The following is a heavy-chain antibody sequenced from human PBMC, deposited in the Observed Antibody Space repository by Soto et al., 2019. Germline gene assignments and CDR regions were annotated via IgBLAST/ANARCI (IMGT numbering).Heavy chain of an antibody. CDR3: AGTPWDIVVVPAAMTSWFDP. J-gene: IGHJ5*02. D-gene: IGHD2-2*01. CDR1: GGSISSYY. CDR2: IYYSGST. Sequence: SETLSLTCTVSGGSISSYYWSWIRQPPGKGLEWIGYIYYSGSTNYNPSLKSRVTISVDTSKNQFSLKLSSVTAADTAVYYCAGTPWDIVVVPAAMTSWFDPWGQGTLVTVSS. V-gene: IGHV4-59*08.